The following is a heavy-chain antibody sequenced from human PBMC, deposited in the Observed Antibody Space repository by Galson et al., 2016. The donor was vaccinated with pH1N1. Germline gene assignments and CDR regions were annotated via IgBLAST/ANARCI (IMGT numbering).Heavy chain of an antibody. D-gene: IGHD2-21*01. J-gene: IGHJ6*03. CDR1: GNSFSTSW. V-gene: IGHV5-51*03. CDR2: IYVGDSDT. CDR3: AEHAALDPPVVFYDMDV. Sequence: QSGAEVKKPGESLKISCKGSGNSFSTSWIGWVRQLPGKGLEWMGIIYVGDSDTRYNPSFQGQVTISADKSIRTAYLQWSRLKASDTAIYYCAEHAALDPPVVFYDMDVWGNGTTVTVSS.